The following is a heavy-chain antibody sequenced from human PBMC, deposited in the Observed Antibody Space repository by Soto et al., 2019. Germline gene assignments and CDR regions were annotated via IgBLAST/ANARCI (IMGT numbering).Heavy chain of an antibody. J-gene: IGHJ4*02. Sequence: QVQLVESGGGVVQPGRSLRLSCAASGFTFSSYAMHWVRQAPGKGLEWVAVISYDGSNKYYADSVKGRFTISRDNSKNTLYLQMNSLRAEDTAVYYCARDARVFHRPGSYYYGSGSYYRYWGQGTLVTVSS. D-gene: IGHD3-10*01. CDR1: GFTFSSYA. V-gene: IGHV3-30-3*01. CDR3: ARDARVFHRPGSYYYGSGSYYRY. CDR2: ISYDGSNK.